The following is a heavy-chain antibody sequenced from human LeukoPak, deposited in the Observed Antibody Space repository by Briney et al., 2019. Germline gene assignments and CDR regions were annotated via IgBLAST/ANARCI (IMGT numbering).Heavy chain of an antibody. CDR1: GGSITSANSY. J-gene: IGHJ6*03. D-gene: IGHD4-17*01. CDR3: ARLIDYGGYYFYYYMDV. CDR2: IDPDGTS. V-gene: IGHV4-39*02. Sequence: PSETLSLTCTVSGGSITSANSYWGWIRQPPGKGLEWIGNIDPDGTSHYSPVLKSRVTISLDTSKSHFSLRLTSVIAADTAVYYCARLIDYGGYYFYYYMDVWGKGTTVTVSS.